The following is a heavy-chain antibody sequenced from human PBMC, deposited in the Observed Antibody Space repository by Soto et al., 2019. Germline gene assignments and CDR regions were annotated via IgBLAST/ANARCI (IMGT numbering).Heavy chain of an antibody. J-gene: IGHJ5*02. V-gene: IGHV3-33*01. Sequence: QVQVVESGGGVVQPGRSLRLSCAASGFAFSSYGMNWVRQAPGKGLEWVALIWYDGSNKYYADSVKGRFTISRDNSKNTLFLQMNSLRAEDTAVYYCARQGSILAPSPNNYFDPWGQGTLVTVSS. CDR1: GFAFSSYG. D-gene: IGHD3-3*02. CDR3: ARQGSILAPSPNNYFDP. CDR2: IWYDGSNK.